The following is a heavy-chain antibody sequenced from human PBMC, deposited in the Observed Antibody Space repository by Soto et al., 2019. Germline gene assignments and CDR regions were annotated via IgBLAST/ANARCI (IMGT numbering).Heavy chain of an antibody. J-gene: IGHJ4*02. Sequence: QVQLVESGGGVVQPGRSLRLSCAASGFTFSSYAMHWVRQAPGKGLEWVAVISYDGSNKYYADSVKGRFTISRDNSKNTLYLQMNSLRAEDTPVYYCARDRVAAAEFWGQGTLVTVSS. V-gene: IGHV3-30-3*01. CDR3: ARDRVAAAEF. CDR2: ISYDGSNK. CDR1: GFTFSSYA. D-gene: IGHD6-13*01.